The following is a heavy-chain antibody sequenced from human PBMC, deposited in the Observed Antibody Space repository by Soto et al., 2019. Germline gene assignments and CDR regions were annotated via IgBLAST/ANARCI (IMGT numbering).Heavy chain of an antibody. CDR2: IPYDGSNK. V-gene: IGHV3-30*18. CDR3: AKVATPLWYYYYGMDV. Sequence: QVQLVESGGGVVQPGRSLRLSCAASGFTFSSYGMHWVRQAPGKGLEWVAVIPYDGSNKYYADSVKGRFTISRDNSKNTLYLQMNSLRAEDTAVYYCAKVATPLWYYYYGMDVWGQGTTVTVSS. CDR1: GFTFSSYG. D-gene: IGHD5-12*01. J-gene: IGHJ6*02.